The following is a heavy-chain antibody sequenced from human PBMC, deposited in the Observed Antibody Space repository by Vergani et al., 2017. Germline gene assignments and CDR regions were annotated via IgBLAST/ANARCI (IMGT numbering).Heavy chain of an antibody. CDR2: IYYSGST. V-gene: IGHV4-30-4*08. D-gene: IGHD6-13*01. J-gene: IGHJ6*02. CDR3: ARERGYSSSRNGMDV. Sequence: QVQLQESGPGLVKPSQTLSLTCAVSGSSISSGDHCWTWIRQRPGKGLEWIGYIYYSGSTYYNPSLKSRVTISVDTSKNQFSLKLSSVTAADTAVYYCARERGYSSSRNGMDVWGQGTTVTVSS. CDR1: GSSISSGDHC.